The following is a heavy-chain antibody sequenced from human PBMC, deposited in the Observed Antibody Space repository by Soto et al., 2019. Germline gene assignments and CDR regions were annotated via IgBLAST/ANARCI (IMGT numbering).Heavy chain of an antibody. J-gene: IGHJ4*02. D-gene: IGHD6-13*01. CDR1: GFTFSSYS. Sequence: PGGSLRLSCAASGFTFSSYSMNWVRQAPGKGLEWVSYISSSSSTIYYADSVKGRFTISRDNTKNSLYLQMNSLRDEDTAVYYCARLYSSSWYLGFDYWGQGTLVTVS. CDR3: ARLYSSSWYLGFDY. V-gene: IGHV3-48*02. CDR2: ISSSSSTI.